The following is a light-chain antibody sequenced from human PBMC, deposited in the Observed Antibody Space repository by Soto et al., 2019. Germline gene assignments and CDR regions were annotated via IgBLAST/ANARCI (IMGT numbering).Light chain of an antibody. Sequence: EMVLTQSPGTLSLSPGERATLSCRASQSVSSNYLAWYQQRPGQTPRRLIYGASSRATGIQDRFSGSGSGTDFTLTISRLETEDFAVYYCQQYGSSPMYTFGQGTKLEIK. V-gene: IGKV3-20*01. J-gene: IGKJ2*01. CDR1: QSVSSNY. CDR2: GAS. CDR3: QQYGSSPMYT.